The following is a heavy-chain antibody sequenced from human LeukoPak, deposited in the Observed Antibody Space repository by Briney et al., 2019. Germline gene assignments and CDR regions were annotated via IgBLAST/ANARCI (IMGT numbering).Heavy chain of an antibody. CDR1: GYTFTNYY. Sequence: ASVKVSCKASGYTFTNYYMHWVRQAPGQGLEWMGIIRPSGGGTGHAQKFQGRVTMTTDTSTTTAYMELRSLRSDDTAVYFCARDRGDYYFDYWGQGTLVSVSS. CDR2: IRPSGGGT. CDR3: ARDRGDYYFDY. J-gene: IGHJ4*02. V-gene: IGHV1-46*01. D-gene: IGHD6-25*01.